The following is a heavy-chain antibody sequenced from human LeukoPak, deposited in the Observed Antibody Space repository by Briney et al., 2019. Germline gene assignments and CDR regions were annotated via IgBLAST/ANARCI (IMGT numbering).Heavy chain of an antibody. CDR2: IDSSSSYM. J-gene: IGHJ4*02. V-gene: IGHV3-21*01. CDR3: ARDLAYFYDSSFD. D-gene: IGHD3-22*01. Sequence: GGSLRLSCVASGFTFSIYSMNWVRQTPGKGLEWVSSIDSSSSYMYYADSVKGRFTISRDNAKNSLFLQMNSLRAEDTAVYYCARDLAYFYDSSFDWGQGTLVSVSS. CDR1: GFTFSIYS.